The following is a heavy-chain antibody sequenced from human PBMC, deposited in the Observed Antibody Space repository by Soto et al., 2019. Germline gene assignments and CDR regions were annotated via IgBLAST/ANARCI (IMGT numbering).Heavy chain of an antibody. D-gene: IGHD3-10*01. CDR3: ARDRDVDTMVRVVIWAYYYYYGMDV. J-gene: IGHJ6*02. Sequence: EVQLVESGGGLVKPGGSLRLSCAASGFTFSSYSMNWVRQAPGKGLEWVSSISSSSSYIYYADSVKGRFTISRDNAKNALYLLMNRLRAEDKAVYYCARDRDVDTMVRVVIWAYYYYYGMDVWGQWTTVTVSS. V-gene: IGHV3-21*01. CDR1: GFTFSSYS. CDR2: ISSSSSYI.